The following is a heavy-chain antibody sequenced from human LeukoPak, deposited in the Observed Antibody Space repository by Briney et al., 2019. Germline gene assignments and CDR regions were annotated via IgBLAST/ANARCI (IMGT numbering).Heavy chain of an antibody. Sequence: SETLSLTCAVYGGSFSGYYWSWIRQPPGKGLEWIGEINHSGSTNYNPSLKSRVTISVDTSKKQFSLKLSSVTAADTAVYYCARVVVKRYFDLWGRDTLVTVSS. CDR1: GGSFSGYY. V-gene: IGHV4-34*01. CDR3: ARVVVKRYFDL. J-gene: IGHJ2*01. CDR2: INHSGST. D-gene: IGHD2-15*01.